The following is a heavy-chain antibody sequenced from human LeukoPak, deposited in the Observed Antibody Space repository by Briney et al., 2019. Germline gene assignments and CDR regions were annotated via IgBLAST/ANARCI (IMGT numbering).Heavy chain of an antibody. Sequence: GESLKISCQGSGFRFSTYWIAWVRQKPGKGLEWMGTIFPLDSDTTYSPSFQGQVTISADKSISTAYLQWSSLKASDTAMYYCARLVGSWYFQHWGQGTLVTVSS. CDR3: ARLVGSWYFQH. CDR1: GFRFSTYW. D-gene: IGHD6-13*01. CDR2: IFPLDSDT. V-gene: IGHV5-51*01. J-gene: IGHJ1*01.